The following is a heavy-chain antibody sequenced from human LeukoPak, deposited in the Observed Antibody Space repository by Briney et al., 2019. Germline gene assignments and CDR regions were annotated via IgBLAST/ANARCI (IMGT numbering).Heavy chain of an antibody. CDR3: ARDAGNSGYGCDL. J-gene: IGHJ5*02. CDR2: LRYTGET. V-gene: IGHV3-48*01. D-gene: IGHD5-12*01. CDR1: GFTFSQYS. Sequence: PGGSLRLSCAASGFTFSQYSINWVRQAPGKGLEWVSHLRYTGETFYADSVKGRFTISRGNVRNSLYLQMNSLRAEDTAMYYCARDAGNSGYGCDLWGQGTLVTVSS.